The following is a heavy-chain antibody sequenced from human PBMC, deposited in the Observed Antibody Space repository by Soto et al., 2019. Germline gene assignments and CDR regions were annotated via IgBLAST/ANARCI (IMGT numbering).Heavy chain of an antibody. CDR3: AHEISYNRGWFRTRFGP. D-gene: IGHD6-19*01. CDR2: IYWDDDK. CDR1: GFSLSTSGVA. V-gene: IGHV2-5*02. Sequence: QITLKESAPTLVKPTQTLTLTCTFSGFSLSTSGVAVGWIRQPPGKALEWLAVIYWDDDKSYTPSLTSRPTHHRNTSENQVVLTLTNMGPGHTGTYDCAHEISYNRGWFRTRFGPRGQGTLVTVSS. J-gene: IGHJ5*02.